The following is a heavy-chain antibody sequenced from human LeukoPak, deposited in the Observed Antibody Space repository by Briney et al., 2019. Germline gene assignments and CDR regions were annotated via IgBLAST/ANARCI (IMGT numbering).Heavy chain of an antibody. D-gene: IGHD3-9*01. Sequence: ASVKVSCKASGYTFTTYGISWVRQAPGQGLEWMAWISAYNGNTNYAQNLQGRVTMTRDMSTSTVYMELSSLRSEDTAVYYCARESTALRYFDWLFPAPPALLGIWGQGTMVTVSS. V-gene: IGHV1-18*01. CDR3: ARESTALRYFDWLFPAPPALLGI. J-gene: IGHJ3*02. CDR2: ISAYNGNT. CDR1: GYTFTTYG.